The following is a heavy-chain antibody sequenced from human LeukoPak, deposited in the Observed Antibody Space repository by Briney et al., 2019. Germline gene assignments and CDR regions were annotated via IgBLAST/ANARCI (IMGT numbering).Heavy chain of an antibody. Sequence: SETLSLTCTVSGGSISSSSYYWSWIRQPPGKGLEWIGEINHSGSTNYNPSLKSRVTISVDTSKNQFSLKLSSVTAADTAVYYCARDLRYSSQFDYWGQGTLVTVSS. CDR1: GGSISSSSYY. J-gene: IGHJ4*02. CDR2: INHSGST. CDR3: ARDLRYSSQFDY. D-gene: IGHD6-13*01. V-gene: IGHV4-39*07.